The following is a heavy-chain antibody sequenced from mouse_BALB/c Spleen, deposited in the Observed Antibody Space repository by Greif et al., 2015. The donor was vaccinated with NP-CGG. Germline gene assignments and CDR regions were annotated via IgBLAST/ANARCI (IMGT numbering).Heavy chain of an antibody. CDR1: GSTFTSYW. D-gene: IGHD1-2*01. J-gene: IGHJ2*01. V-gene: IGHV1-7*01. CDR3: ARRTTATYFDY. CDR2: LNPSTGYT. Sequence: QVQLQQPEAELAKPGASVKLSCKASGSTFTSYWMHWVKQRPGQGLEWIGYLNPSTGYTEYNPKFKDKATLTADTSSSTAYMQLSSLTSEDSAVYYCARRTTATYFDYWGQGTTLTVSS.